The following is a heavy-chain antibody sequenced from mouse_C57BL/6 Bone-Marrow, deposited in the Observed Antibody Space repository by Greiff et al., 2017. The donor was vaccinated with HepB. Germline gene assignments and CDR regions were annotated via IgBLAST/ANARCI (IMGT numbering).Heavy chain of an antibody. CDR3: TRHYYGSSPYWYFDV. CDR1: GYTFTDYE. J-gene: IGHJ1*03. Sequence: QVQLQQSGAELVRPGASVTLSCKASGYTFTDYEMHWVKQTPVHGLEWIGAIDPETGGTAYNQKFKGKAILTADKSSSTAYMELRSLTSEDSAVYYCTRHYYGSSPYWYFDVWGTGTTVTVSS. CDR2: IDPETGGT. D-gene: IGHD1-1*01. V-gene: IGHV1-15*01.